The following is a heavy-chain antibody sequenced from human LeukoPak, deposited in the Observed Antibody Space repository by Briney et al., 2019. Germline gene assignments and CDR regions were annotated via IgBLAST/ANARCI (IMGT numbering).Heavy chain of an antibody. CDR3: ARQRGYGDSTPHY. Sequence: GESLKISCKGSGYSFTSYWIGWVRQMPGKGLEWMGIIYPGDSDTRYSPSLQGQVTISADKSISTAYLQLSSLKASDTAMYYCARQRGYGDSTPHYWGQGTLVTASS. D-gene: IGHD4-17*01. CDR2: IYPGDSDT. CDR1: GYSFTSYW. J-gene: IGHJ4*02. V-gene: IGHV5-51*01.